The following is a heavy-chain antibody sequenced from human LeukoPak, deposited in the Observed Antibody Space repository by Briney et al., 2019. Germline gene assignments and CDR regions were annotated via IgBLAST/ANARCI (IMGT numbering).Heavy chain of an antibody. CDR2: IYYSGST. Sequence: SETLSLTCTVSGGSTSNYHWSWIRQPPGKGLEWIGYIYYSGSTNYNPSLKSRVTISVDTSKNQFSLKLSSVTAADTALYYCARVRAPEGYSYGSFDYWGQGTPVTVSS. D-gene: IGHD5-18*01. CDR1: GGSTSNYH. J-gene: IGHJ4*02. V-gene: IGHV4-59*01. CDR3: ARVRAPEGYSYGSFDY.